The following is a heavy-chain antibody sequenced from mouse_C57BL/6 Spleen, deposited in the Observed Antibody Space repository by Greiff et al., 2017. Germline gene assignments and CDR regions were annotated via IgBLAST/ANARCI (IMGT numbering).Heavy chain of an antibody. Sequence: EVHLVESGPELVKPGASVKISCTASGYSFTGYYMNWVKQSPEKSLEWIGEINPSTGGTTYNQKFKAKATLTVDKSSSTAYMQLKSLTSEDSAVYYCARGEYSNPPMDYWGQGTSGTVSS. CDR1: GYSFTGYY. D-gene: IGHD2-5*01. V-gene: IGHV1-42*01. J-gene: IGHJ4*01. CDR2: INPSTGGT. CDR3: ARGEYSNPPMDY.